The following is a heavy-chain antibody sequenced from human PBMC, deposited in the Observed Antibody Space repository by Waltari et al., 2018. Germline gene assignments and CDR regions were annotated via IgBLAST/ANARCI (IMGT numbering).Heavy chain of an antibody. CDR3: ARGRVKRNYVSHGMDV. V-gene: IGHV1-8*03. Sequence: QVQLVQSGAEVKKPGASVKVSCKASGYTFTSYDINWVRQATGQGLEWMGWMNPNSGNTGYAQKFQGRVTITRNTSISTAYMELSSLRSEDTAVYYCARGRVKRNYVSHGMDVWGQGTTVTVSS. CDR2: MNPNSGNT. D-gene: IGHD1-7*01. J-gene: IGHJ6*02. CDR1: GYTFTSYD.